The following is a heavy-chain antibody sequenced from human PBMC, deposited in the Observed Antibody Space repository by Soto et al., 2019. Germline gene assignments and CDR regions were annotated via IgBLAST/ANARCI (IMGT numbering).Heavy chain of an antibody. CDR2: IKYSGTT. D-gene: IGHD3-3*02. V-gene: IGHV4-39*01. CDR3: ARLSETALDY. Sequence: SETLSLTCTVSGGSISSSRCHWGWIRQPPGKGLEWIGSIKYSGTTFYNPSLKSRVTLSVDTSKNQFSLKLSSVTAADTAVYYCARLSETALDYWGQGTLVTVSS. J-gene: IGHJ4*02. CDR1: GGSISSSRCH.